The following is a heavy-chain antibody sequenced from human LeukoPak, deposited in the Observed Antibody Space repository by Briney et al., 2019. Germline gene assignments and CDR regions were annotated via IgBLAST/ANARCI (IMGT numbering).Heavy chain of an antibody. CDR2: IYSGGST. Sequence: GGSLRLSCAASGFTFSSNYMSWVRQAPGKWLEWVSVIYSGGSTYYSDSVKGRFTISRDNSKNTLYLQMNSVRAEDTAVYYCGVGITYYYDSSGYFDYWGQGTLVTVSS. CDR1: GFTFSSNY. V-gene: IGHV3-53*01. J-gene: IGHJ4*02. CDR3: GVGITYYYDSSGYFDY. D-gene: IGHD3-22*01.